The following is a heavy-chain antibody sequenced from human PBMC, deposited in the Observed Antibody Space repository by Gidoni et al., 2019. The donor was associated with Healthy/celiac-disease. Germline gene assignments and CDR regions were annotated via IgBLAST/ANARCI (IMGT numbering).Heavy chain of an antibody. CDR1: GGTFSSYA. V-gene: IGHV1-69*01. CDR2: IIPIFGTA. J-gene: IGHJ4*02. CDR3: ARQPRVPRTYDYGDAWLLY. D-gene: IGHD4-17*01. Sequence: QVQLVQSGAEVKKPGSSVKVSCKASGGTFSSYAISWVRQAPGQGLEWMGGIIPIFGTANYAQKFQGRVTITADESTSTAYMELSSLRSEDTAVYYCARQPRVPRTYDYGDAWLLYWGQGTLVTVSS.